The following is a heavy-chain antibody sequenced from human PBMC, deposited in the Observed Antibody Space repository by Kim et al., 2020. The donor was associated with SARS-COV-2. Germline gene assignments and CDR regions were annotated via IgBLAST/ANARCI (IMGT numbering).Heavy chain of an antibody. CDR1: GFTFSTSG. D-gene: IGHD3-16*01. CDR2: ISSSSVGS. V-gene: IGHV3-23*01. Sequence: GGSLRLSCAASGFTFSTSGMTWVRQAPGKGLEWVSTISSSSVGSYYAGSVKGRFTISRDNSKNTLFLQMDSLRVEDTAVYYCAKSNRIGPYSYAFSHSWGQGTLVTVSS. J-gene: IGHJ4*02. CDR3: AKSNRIGPYSYAFSHS.